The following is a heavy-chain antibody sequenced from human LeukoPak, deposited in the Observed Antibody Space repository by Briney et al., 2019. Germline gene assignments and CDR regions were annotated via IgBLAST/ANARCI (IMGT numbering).Heavy chain of an antibody. J-gene: IGHJ4*02. CDR2: IRSRAYGGTT. Sequence: GGSLRLSCTASGFTFGDYAMRWVRQAPGKGLEWVGFIRSRAYGGTTEYAASVKGRFTISRDDSKSIAYLQMNSLKTEDTAVYYCTRDLRDFWSGYYLFDYWGQGTLVTVSS. CDR3: TRDLRDFWSGYYLFDY. V-gene: IGHV3-49*04. D-gene: IGHD3-3*01. CDR1: GFTFGDYA.